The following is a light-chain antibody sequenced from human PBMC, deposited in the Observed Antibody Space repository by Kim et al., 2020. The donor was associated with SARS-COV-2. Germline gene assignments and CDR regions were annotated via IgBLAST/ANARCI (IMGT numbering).Light chain of an antibody. CDR3: NSRDSSGNHWV. CDR2: GKN. V-gene: IGLV3-19*01. CDR1: SLRRYY. J-gene: IGLJ3*02. Sequence: SSELTQDPAVSVALGQTVMITCQGDSLRRYYASWYQQKPGQAPVLVIYGKNNRPSGIPDRFSGSSSGNTASLTITGAQAEDEADYYCNSRDSSGNHWVFGGGTQLTVL.